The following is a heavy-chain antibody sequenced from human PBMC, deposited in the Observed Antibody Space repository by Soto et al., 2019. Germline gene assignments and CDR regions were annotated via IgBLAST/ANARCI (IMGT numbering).Heavy chain of an antibody. CDR2: IYPGDSDT. CDR3: ARQPEGGDPYYYYGMDV. Sequence: GESLKISCKVSGYSFTSYWIGWVRQMPGKGLEWMGIIYPGDSDTRYSPSFQGQVTISADKSISTAYLQWSSLKASDTAMYYCARQPEGGDPYYYYGMDVWGQGTTVTVSS. V-gene: IGHV5-51*01. J-gene: IGHJ6*02. CDR1: GYSFTSYW. D-gene: IGHD2-21*02.